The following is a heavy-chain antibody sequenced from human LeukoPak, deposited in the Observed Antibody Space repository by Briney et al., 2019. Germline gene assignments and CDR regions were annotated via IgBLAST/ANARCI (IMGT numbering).Heavy chain of an antibody. D-gene: IGHD6-6*01. J-gene: IGHJ4*02. CDR2: MNPNSGNT. Sequence: ASVRVSCKASGYTFPTYDINWVRQATGQGLEWMGWMNPNSGNTGYALKFQGRVTMTRDTSINTAYMELSSLRSEDTAVYYCARVRREYSSSWVFDYWGQGTLVTVSS. CDR3: ARVRREYSSSWVFDY. V-gene: IGHV1-8*01. CDR1: GYTFPTYD.